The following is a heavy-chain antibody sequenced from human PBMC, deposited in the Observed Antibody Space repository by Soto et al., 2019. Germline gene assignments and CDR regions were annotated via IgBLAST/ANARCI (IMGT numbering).Heavy chain of an antibody. D-gene: IGHD3-10*01. CDR3: ARGIFGSGTANDY. V-gene: IGHV3-74*01. CDR2: INGDGIGT. Sequence: EVQLVESGGGLVQPGGSLRLSCAASGFTFSGSWMHWVRQAPGQGLVWVSRINGDGIGTSYADFVKGRFTISRDDAKNTLFLQMDGLRAEDTAVYYCARGIFGSGTANDYWGQGTLVTVSS. J-gene: IGHJ4*02. CDR1: GFTFSGSW.